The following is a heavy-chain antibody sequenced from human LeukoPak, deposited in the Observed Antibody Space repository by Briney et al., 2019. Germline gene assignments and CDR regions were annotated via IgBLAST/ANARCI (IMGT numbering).Heavy chain of an antibody. CDR2: MNPNSGST. CDR1: GYTFTSYD. J-gene: IGHJ4*02. Sequence: ASVKVSCKASGYTFTSYDINWVRQATGQGLEWMGWMNPNSGSTSYAQKFQGRVTITRNTSISTAYMELSSLRSEDTAVYYCARVNYDYVCGSYRPFDYWGQGTLVTVSS. D-gene: IGHD3-16*02. CDR3: ARVNYDYVCGSYRPFDY. V-gene: IGHV1-8*03.